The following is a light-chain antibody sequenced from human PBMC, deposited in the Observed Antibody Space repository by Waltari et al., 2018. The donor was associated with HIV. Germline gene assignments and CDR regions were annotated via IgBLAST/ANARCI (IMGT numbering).Light chain of an antibody. V-gene: IGLV3-21*04. CDR2: KDS. J-gene: IGLJ1*01. Sequence: SYVLTQPPSVSVAPGKTARITCGGNNIGSKSVHWYQQKTGQAPVLVISKDSDRPSWIPERFAGSNSGNTATLTISRVEAGDEADYYCQVWDSSSDHPGVFGTGTKVTVL. CDR3: QVWDSSSDHPGV. CDR1: NIGSKS.